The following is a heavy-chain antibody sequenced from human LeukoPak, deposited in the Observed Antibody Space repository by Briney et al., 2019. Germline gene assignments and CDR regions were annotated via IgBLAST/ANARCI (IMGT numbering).Heavy chain of an antibody. CDR1: GFTFDDYA. J-gene: IGHJ4*02. CDR3: AKGEGGILGYCSSTSCYGVDY. CDR2: ISWSSGSI. Sequence: GGSLRLSCAASGFTFDDYAMHWVRQAPGKGLEWVSGISWSSGSIGYADSVKGRFTISRDNAKNSLYLQMNSLRAEDTALYYCAKGEGGILGYCSSTSCYGVDYWGQGTLVTVSS. D-gene: IGHD2-2*01. V-gene: IGHV3-9*01.